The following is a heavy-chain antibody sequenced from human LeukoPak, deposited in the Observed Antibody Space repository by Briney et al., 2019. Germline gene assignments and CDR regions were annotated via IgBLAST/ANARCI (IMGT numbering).Heavy chain of an antibody. CDR1: GGSFSGYY. CDR3: ARGPLTMTRGFDP. V-gene: IGHV4-34*01. J-gene: IGHJ5*02. D-gene: IGHD4-17*01. CDR2: INHSGGT. Sequence: SETLSLTCAVYGGSFSGYYWSWIRQPPGKGLEWIGEINHSGGTKYNPSLKSRVTISVDTSKNQFSLKLSSVTAADTAVYYCARGPLTMTRGFDPWGQGTLVTVSS.